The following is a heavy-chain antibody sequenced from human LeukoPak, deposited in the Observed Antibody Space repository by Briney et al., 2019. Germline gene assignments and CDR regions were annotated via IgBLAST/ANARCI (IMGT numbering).Heavy chain of an antibody. Sequence: PGGSLRLSCAASGFTFSSYGMRWVRQAPGKGLEWVAVIWYDGSNKYYAGSVKGRFTISRDNSKNTLYLQMNSLRAEDTALYYCATPHTGPGGGTNYPPHYWGQGTLVTVSS. V-gene: IGHV3-33*08. CDR3: ATPHTGPGGGTNYPPHY. CDR2: IWYDGSNK. CDR1: GFTFSSYG. D-gene: IGHD3-10*01. J-gene: IGHJ4*02.